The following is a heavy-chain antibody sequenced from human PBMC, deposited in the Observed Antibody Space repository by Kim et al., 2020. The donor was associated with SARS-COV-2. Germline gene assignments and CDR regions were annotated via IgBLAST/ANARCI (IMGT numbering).Heavy chain of an antibody. CDR3: ARVDRLLWFGERGGNYFDY. V-gene: IGHV1-46*01. J-gene: IGHJ4*02. CDR1: GYTFTSYY. D-gene: IGHD3-10*01. CDR2: INPSGGST. Sequence: ASVKVSCKASGYTFTSYYMHWVRQAPGQGLEWMGIINPSGGSTSYAQKFQGRVTMTRDTSTSTVYMELSSLRSEDTAVYYCARVDRLLWFGERGGNYFDYWGQGTLVTVSS.